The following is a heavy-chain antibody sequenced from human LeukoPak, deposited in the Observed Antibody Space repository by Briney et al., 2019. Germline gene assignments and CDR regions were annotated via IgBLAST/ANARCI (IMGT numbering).Heavy chain of an antibody. J-gene: IGHJ4*02. V-gene: IGHV1-2*06. CDR3: ATDYCSSTSCLFDY. Sequence: ASVKVSCKASGYTFTGYHMHWVRQAPGQGLEWMGRINPNSGDTNYAQKFQGRVTMTRDTSISTAYMELSRLRFDDTAVYYCATDYCSSTSCLFDYWGQGTLVTVSS. CDR2: INPNSGDT. CDR1: GYTFTGYH. D-gene: IGHD2-2*01.